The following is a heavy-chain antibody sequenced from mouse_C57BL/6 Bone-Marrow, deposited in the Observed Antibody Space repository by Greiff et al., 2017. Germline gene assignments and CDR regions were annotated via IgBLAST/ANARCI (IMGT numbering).Heavy chain of an antibody. D-gene: IGHD1-1*01. Sequence: EVQVVESGGGLVQPGESLKLSCESNEYEFPSHDMSWVRKTPEKRLELVAAINSDGGSTYYPDTMERRFIISRDNTKKTLYLQMSSLRSEDTTLYYCARHDYYYGSSPFAYWGQGTLVTVSA. CDR3: ARHDYYYGSSPFAY. V-gene: IGHV5-2*01. J-gene: IGHJ3*01. CDR1: EYEFPSHD. CDR2: INSDGGST.